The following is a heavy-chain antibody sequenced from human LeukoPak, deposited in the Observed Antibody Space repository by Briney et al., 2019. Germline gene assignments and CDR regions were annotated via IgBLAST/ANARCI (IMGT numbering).Heavy chain of an antibody. Sequence: GGSLRLSCAASGFTFSSYAMSWVRQAPGKGLEWVSAISGSGGSTYYADSVKGRFTISRDNSKNTLYLQMNSLRAEDTAVYYCAELGGRYSSGWYYFDYWGQGTLVTVSS. CDR3: AELGGRYSSGWYYFDY. CDR1: GFTFSSYA. V-gene: IGHV3-23*01. D-gene: IGHD6-19*01. J-gene: IGHJ4*02. CDR2: ISGSGGST.